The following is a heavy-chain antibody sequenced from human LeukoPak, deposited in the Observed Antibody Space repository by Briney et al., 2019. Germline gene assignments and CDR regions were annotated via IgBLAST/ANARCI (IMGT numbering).Heavy chain of an antibody. CDR1: GYTFTSYG. J-gene: IGHJ6*03. D-gene: IGHD3-3*01. CDR3: ARDAPYYDFWSGLYYYYYYMDV. V-gene: IGHV1-18*01. Sequence: AASVKVSCKASGYTFTSYGISWVRQAPGQGLEWMGWISAYNGNTNYAQKLQGRVTMTTDTSTSTAYMELRSLRSDDTAVYYCARDAPYYDFWSGLYYYYYYMDVWGKGTTVTVSS. CDR2: ISAYNGNT.